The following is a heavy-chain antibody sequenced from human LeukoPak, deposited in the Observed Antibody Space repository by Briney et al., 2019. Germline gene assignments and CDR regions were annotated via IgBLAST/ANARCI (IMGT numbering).Heavy chain of an antibody. CDR2: IYHSGST. V-gene: IGHV4-30-2*01. J-gene: IGHJ4*02. Sequence: SETLSLTCTVSGDSISSGGYYWSWIRQPPGKGLEWIGNIYHSGSTFYNPSLKSRVTISVDRSKNQFSLELSSVTAADTAVYYCARSQYCSGISCSFAFDYWGQGTLVTVSS. CDR1: GDSISSGGYY. CDR3: ARSQYCSGISCSFAFDY. D-gene: IGHD2-15*01.